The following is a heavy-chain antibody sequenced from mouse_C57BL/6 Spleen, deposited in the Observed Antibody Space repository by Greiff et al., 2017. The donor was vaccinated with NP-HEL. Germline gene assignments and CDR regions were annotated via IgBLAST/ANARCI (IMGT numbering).Heavy chain of an antibody. Sequence: VQLQQSGAELARPGASVKLSCKASGYTFTSYGISWVTQSTGQGLEWIGEIYPRSGNTYYNEKFKGKATLTADKSSSTAYMELRSLTSEDAAVYFCARLPFDNWGQGTTLTVSS. CDR1: GYTFTSYG. CDR3: ARLPFDN. V-gene: IGHV1-81*01. CDR2: IYPRSGNT. D-gene: IGHD5-5*01. J-gene: IGHJ2*01.